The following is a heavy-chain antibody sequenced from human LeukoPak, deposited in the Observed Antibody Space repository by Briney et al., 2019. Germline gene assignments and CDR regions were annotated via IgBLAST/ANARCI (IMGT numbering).Heavy chain of an antibody. CDR1: GYTFTSYG. Sequence: ASVKVSCKASGYTFTSYGISWVRQAPGQGREWMGWISAYNGNTNYAQKLRGRVTMTTDTSTSTAYMELRSLRSDDTAVYHCARDRHFWRTETDYYYYMDVWGKGTTVTVSS. V-gene: IGHV1-18*01. D-gene: IGHD3-3*02. CDR2: ISAYNGNT. CDR3: ARDRHFWRTETDYYYYMDV. J-gene: IGHJ6*03.